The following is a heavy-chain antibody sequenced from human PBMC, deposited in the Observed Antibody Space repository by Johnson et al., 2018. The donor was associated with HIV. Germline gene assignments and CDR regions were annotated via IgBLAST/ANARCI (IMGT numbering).Heavy chain of an antibody. CDR1: GFTFDDYA. CDR3: AKDAIVVVTAGAFDI. Sequence: VQLVESGGGLVQPGRSLRLSCAASGFTFDDYAMHWVRQAPGKGLEWVSGISWNSGRIGYADSVKGRFTISRDNAKNSLYLQMNSLRAEDTALYYCAKDAIVVVTAGAFDIWGQGTMVTVSS. V-gene: IGHV3-9*01. D-gene: IGHD2-21*02. J-gene: IGHJ3*02. CDR2: ISWNSGRI.